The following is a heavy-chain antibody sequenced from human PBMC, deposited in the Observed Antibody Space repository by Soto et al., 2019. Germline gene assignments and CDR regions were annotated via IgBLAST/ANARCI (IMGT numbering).Heavy chain of an antibody. D-gene: IGHD3-10*02. Sequence: PGGSLRLSCAASGFTFSDHYMSWIRQAPGKGLEWIGYSSNSGSCTRYADSVKGRFSIYRDNAKNSLYLQRNSQRGDDTAIYYCVRSGDNYNVLDYWGQGTPVTVSS. V-gene: IGHV3-11*06. CDR3: VRSGDNYNVLDY. CDR2: SSNSGSCT. CDR1: GFTFSDHY. J-gene: IGHJ4*02.